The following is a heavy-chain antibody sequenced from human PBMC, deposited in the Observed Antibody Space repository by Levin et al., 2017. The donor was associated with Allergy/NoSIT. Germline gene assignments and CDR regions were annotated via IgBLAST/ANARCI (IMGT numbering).Heavy chain of an antibody. J-gene: IGHJ4*02. CDR2: ISSSGSTI. CDR1: GFTFSSYE. Sequence: PGGSLRLSCAASGFTFSSYEMNWVRQAPGKGLEWVSYISSSGSTIYYADSVKGRFTISRDNAKNSLYLQMNSLRAEDTAVYYCARDRPTTVSYWGQGTLVTVSS. D-gene: IGHD1-26*01. V-gene: IGHV3-48*03. CDR3: ARDRPTTVSY.